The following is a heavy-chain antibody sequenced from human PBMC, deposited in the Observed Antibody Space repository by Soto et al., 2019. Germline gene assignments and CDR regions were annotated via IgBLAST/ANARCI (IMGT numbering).Heavy chain of an antibody. J-gene: IGHJ4*02. CDR1: GGSISSGGYY. Sequence: SETLSLTCTVSGGSISSGGYYWSWIRQHPGKGLEWIGYIYYSGITNYNPSLKSRVTISVDTSKNQFSLKLSSVTAADTAVFYFARGPTYYYDSSSYYLFDYWGQGTLVTVSS. CDR2: IYYSGIT. CDR3: ARGPTYYYDSSSYYLFDY. D-gene: IGHD3-22*01. V-gene: IGHV4-61*08.